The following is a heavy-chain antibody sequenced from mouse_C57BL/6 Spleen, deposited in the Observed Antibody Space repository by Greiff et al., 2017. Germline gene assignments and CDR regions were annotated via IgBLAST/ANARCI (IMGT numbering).Heavy chain of an antibody. D-gene: IGHD4-1*01. V-gene: IGHV1-18*01. CDR1: GYTFTDYN. Sequence: EVQLQQSGPELVKPGASVKIPCKASGYTFTDYNMDWVKQSHGKSLEWIGDINPNNGGTIYNQKFKGKATLTVDKSSSTAYMELRSLTSEDTAVYYCARTQNWDVGWYFDVWGTGTTVTVSS. CDR3: ARTQNWDVGWYFDV. J-gene: IGHJ1*03. CDR2: INPNNGGT.